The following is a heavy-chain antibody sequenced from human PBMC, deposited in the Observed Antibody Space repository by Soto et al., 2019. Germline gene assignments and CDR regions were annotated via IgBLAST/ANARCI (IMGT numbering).Heavy chain of an antibody. CDR3: AAASSTSGGYYGMDV. D-gene: IGHD2-2*01. CDR2: IVVGSGHT. V-gene: IGHV1-58*02. J-gene: IGHJ6*02. CDR1: GFTFISSA. Sequence: QMQLVQSGPEVKKPGTSVKVSCKTSGFTFISSAMQWVRQARGQRLEWIGWIVVGSGHTNYAQKFQERVTITRDMSTTPAYLELSTRRSEDTAVYYCAAASSTSGGYYGMDVWGQGTTVTVSS.